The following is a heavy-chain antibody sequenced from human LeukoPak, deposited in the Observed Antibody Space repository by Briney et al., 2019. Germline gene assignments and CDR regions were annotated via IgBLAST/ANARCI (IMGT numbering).Heavy chain of an antibody. CDR2: ASSGLSDR. D-gene: IGHD3-10*01. Sequence: GGSLRLSCAASGFTFSTYSMNWVRRVPGKGLEWGSYASSGLSDRYYADSVRGRFTISRDNAKNFLYLQMNSLRDEDTAVYYCARGGRHGFFDYWGQGILVTVSS. CDR3: ARGGRHGFFDY. J-gene: IGHJ4*02. CDR1: GFTFSTYS. V-gene: IGHV3-48*02.